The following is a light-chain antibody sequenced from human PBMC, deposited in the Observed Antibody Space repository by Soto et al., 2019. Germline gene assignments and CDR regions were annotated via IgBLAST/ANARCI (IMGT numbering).Light chain of an antibody. Sequence: QSVVTQPPSASGSPVHSVTISCTGTSGDVGGYNYVFWYQQHPGKAPKLMNYEVSKRPSGVPDRFSGSKSGNTASLTVSGLHAEDEADYYCSSYAGSNNFRYVFGTGTKVTVL. CDR3: SSYAGSNNFRYV. CDR1: SGDVGGYNY. J-gene: IGLJ1*01. V-gene: IGLV2-8*01. CDR2: EVS.